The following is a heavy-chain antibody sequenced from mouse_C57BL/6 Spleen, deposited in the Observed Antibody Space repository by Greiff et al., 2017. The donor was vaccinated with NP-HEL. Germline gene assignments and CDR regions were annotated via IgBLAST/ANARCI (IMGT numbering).Heavy chain of an antibody. Sequence: QVQLQQPGAELVKPGASVTLSCKASGYTFTSYWMHWVKQRPGRGLEWIGRIDPNSGGTKYNEKFKSKATLTVDKPSSTAYMQLSSLTSEDSAVYYCARRDGSSFRYYAMDYWGQGTSVTVSS. CDR2: IDPNSGGT. J-gene: IGHJ4*01. CDR3: ARRDGSSFRYYAMDY. D-gene: IGHD1-1*01. V-gene: IGHV1-72*01. CDR1: GYTFTSYW.